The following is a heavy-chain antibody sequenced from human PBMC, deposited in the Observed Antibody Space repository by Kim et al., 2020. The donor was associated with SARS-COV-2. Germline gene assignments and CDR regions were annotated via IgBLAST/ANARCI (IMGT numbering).Heavy chain of an antibody. CDR3: ASDPYSGSYEGGFDY. V-gene: IGHV3-11*06. J-gene: IGHJ4*02. D-gene: IGHD3-10*01. Sequence: VSVKCRLTISRDNATNSLYLQMNSLRAEDTAVYYCASDPYSGSYEGGFDYWGQGTLVTVSS.